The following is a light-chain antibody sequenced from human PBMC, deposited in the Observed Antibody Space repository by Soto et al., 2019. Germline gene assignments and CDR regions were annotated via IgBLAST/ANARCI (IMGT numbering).Light chain of an antibody. CDR3: QQSYSTPLT. Sequence: EIVLTQYPGTLPLSPGERATLSCRAIQSFNSIYLAWSQQKPGQAPRLLIYGASSRATGIPDRFSGSGSGTDFTLTISRLEPEDFATYYCQQSYSTPLTFGQGTRLEIK. J-gene: IGKJ5*01. V-gene: IGKV3-20*01. CDR1: QSFNSIY. CDR2: GAS.